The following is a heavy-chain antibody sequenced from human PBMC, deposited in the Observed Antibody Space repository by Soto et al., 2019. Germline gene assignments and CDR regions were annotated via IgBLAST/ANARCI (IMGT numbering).Heavy chain of an antibody. V-gene: IGHV1-69*13. J-gene: IGHJ4*02. Sequence: SVKVSCKASGGTFSSYAISWVRQAPGQGLEWMGGIIPIFGTANYAQKFQGRVTITADESTSTAYMELSSLRSEDTAVYYCASTNDFSYYFDYWGQGTLVTVSS. CDR3: ASTNDFSYYFDY. CDR2: IIPIFGTA. D-gene: IGHD2-21*02. CDR1: GGTFSSYA.